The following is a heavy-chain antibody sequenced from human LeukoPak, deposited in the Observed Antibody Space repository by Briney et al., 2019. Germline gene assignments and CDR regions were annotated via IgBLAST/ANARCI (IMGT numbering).Heavy chain of an antibody. CDR1: GGSFSGYY. J-gene: IGHJ3*02. V-gene: IGHV4-59*01. CDR2: IYYSGST. D-gene: IGHD3-16*01. Sequence: SETLSLTCAVYGGSFSGYYWSWIRQPPGKGLEWIGYIYYSGSTNYNPSLKSRVTISVDTSKNQFSLKLSSVTAADTAVYYCARGREITFGGYPDAFDIWGQGTMVTVSS. CDR3: ARGREITFGGYPDAFDI.